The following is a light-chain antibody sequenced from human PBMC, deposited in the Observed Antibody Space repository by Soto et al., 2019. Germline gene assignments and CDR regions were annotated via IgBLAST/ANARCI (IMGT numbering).Light chain of an antibody. J-gene: IGLJ1*01. V-gene: IGLV1-51*01. Sequence: QSVLTQPPSVSAAPGQKVTISCSGSPSNIGSQYVSWYQRLPGTAPKLLIYDNYKRPSGIPDRFSGSKSGTSASLAISGLQSEDEADYYCAAWDDSLTGPVFGTGTKVTVL. CDR2: DNY. CDR1: PSNIGSQY. CDR3: AAWDDSLTGPV.